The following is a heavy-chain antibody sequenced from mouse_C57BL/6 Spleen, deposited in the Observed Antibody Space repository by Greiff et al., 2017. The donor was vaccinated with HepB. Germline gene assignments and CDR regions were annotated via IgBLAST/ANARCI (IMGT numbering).Heavy chain of an antibody. Sequence: QVQLQQPGAELVKPGASVKLSCKASGYTFTSYWMQWVKQRPGQGLEWIGEIDPSDSYTNYNQKFKGKATLTVDTSSSTAYMQLSSLTSEDSAVYYCARRGSGSGAMDYWGQGTSVTVSS. V-gene: IGHV1-50*01. CDR1: GYTFTSYW. CDR2: IDPSDSYT. D-gene: IGHD1-1*01. J-gene: IGHJ4*01. CDR3: ARRGSGSGAMDY.